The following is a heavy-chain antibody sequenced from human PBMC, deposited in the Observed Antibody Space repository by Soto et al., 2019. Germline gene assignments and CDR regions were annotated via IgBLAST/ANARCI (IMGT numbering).Heavy chain of an antibody. D-gene: IGHD3-16*01. J-gene: IGHJ4*02. V-gene: IGHV1-2*02. CDR2: INPNSDVT. CDR3: VRVAVNRNYDFDF. CDR1: GYTFNSYY. Sequence: QVQLVQSGAEVKKPGASVKVSCKASGYTFNSYYIHWVRQAPGQGLEWMGWINPNSDVTGYAQSFKGRVTMTRDMSMTTAYMDLTRLRSDDTAVYYCVRVAVNRNYDFDFWGQGTLITVSS.